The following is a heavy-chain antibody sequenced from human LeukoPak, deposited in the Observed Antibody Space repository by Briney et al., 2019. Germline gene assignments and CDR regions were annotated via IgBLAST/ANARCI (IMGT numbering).Heavy chain of an antibody. CDR3: TRDLGVPGAITREYFDY. J-gene: IGHJ4*02. CDR1: GFTSGAYA. Sequence: GGSLRLSCTASGFTSGAYAMSWVRQAPGKGLEWVGFIRGKAYGGTADYAASIKGRFTISRDDSKTIAYLQMNSLKTEDSAVYYCTRDLGVPGAITREYFDYWGRGTLVTVSS. CDR2: IRGKAYGGTA. V-gene: IGHV3-49*04. D-gene: IGHD2-2*01.